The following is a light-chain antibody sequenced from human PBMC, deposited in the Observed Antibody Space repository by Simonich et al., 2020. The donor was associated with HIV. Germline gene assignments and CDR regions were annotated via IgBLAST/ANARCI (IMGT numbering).Light chain of an antibody. CDR3: QTWGTGMGV. Sequence: QLVLTQSPSASASLGASVKLTCTLRSGHSSYALEWHQQQPEKGPRYLMKLNSDGSHSKGDGIPDRFSGSSSGAERYLTIASLQSEDEADYYCQTWGTGMGVFGGGTKLTVL. J-gene: IGLJ3*02. CDR1: SGHSSYA. CDR2: LNSDGSH. V-gene: IGLV4-69*01.